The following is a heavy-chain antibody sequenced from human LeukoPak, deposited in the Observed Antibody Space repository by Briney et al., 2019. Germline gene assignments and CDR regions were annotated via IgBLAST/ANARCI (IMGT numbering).Heavy chain of an antibody. CDR3: ARVRYNWNGGYFDY. CDR2: INHSGST. J-gene: IGHJ4*02. D-gene: IGHD1-20*01. CDR1: GRSFSGYY. V-gene: IGHV4-34*01. Sequence: PSETLSLTCAVYGRSFSGYYWSWIRQPPGKGLEWIGEINHSGSTNYNPSLKSRVTISVDTSKNQFSLKLSSVTAADTAVYYCARVRYNWNGGYFDYWGQGTLVTVSS.